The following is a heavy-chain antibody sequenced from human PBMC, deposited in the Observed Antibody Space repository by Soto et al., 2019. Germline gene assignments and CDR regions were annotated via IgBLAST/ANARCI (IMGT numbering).Heavy chain of an antibody. CDR3: ARAPDYGLHLDY. V-gene: IGHV3-7*03. D-gene: IGHD4-17*01. J-gene: IGHJ4*02. Sequence: PGGSLRLSCRASGYTFSNYYIIWVRQAPGKGLEWVANIRQDGGEKYYVDSVKGRFTISRDNTQDSMYLQMNSLRAEDTAVYYCARAPDYGLHLDYWGQGILVTVYS. CDR1: GYTFSNYY. CDR2: IRQDGGEK.